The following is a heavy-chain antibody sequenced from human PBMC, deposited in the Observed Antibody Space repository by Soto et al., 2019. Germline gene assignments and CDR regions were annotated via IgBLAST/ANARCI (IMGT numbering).Heavy chain of an antibody. CDR2: ISSSSSYI. CDR3: AKDIVRYTYGACDY. V-gene: IGHV3-21*01. CDR1: GFTFSSYS. Sequence: PGGSLRLSCAASGFTFSSYSMNWVRQAPGKGLEWVSSISSSSSYIYYADSVKGRFTISRDNAKNSLYLQMNTLRAEDTAVYYCAKDIVRYTYGACDYWGQGALVTVSS. J-gene: IGHJ4*02. D-gene: IGHD5-18*01.